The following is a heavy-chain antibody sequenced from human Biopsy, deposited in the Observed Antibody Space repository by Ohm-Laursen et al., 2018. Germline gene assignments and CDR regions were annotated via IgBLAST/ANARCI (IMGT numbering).Heavy chain of an antibody. Sequence: GTLSLTCAVSGDSVTKYYWSWIRQPPGKGLEWIGHIYYSVMTNYNPSLQSRVSISVDTSRNQVSLTLSSVTAADTAVYYCARDSGVLNYGNFKYYHYYGMDVWGQGTKVTVSS. CDR1: GDSVTKYY. CDR3: ARDSGVLNYGNFKYYHYYGMDV. D-gene: IGHD4-11*01. V-gene: IGHV4-59*02. CDR2: IYYSVMT. J-gene: IGHJ6*02.